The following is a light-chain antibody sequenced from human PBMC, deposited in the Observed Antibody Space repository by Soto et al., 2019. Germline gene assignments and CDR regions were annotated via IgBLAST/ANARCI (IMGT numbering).Light chain of an antibody. CDR2: KAS. CDR3: QQLSRYPLT. Sequence: DIQMTQSPSTLSASVGDRVTITCRASQSISTYLAWYQQKPGKAPKLLIYKASSLESGVPSRFSGSGSGTEFTLTISSLQPDDFATYYCQQLSRYPLTFGGGTKVDIK. V-gene: IGKV1-5*03. CDR1: QSISTY. J-gene: IGKJ4*01.